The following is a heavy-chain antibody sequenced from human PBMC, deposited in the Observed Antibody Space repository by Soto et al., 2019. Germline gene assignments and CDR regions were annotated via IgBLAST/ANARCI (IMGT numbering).Heavy chain of an antibody. D-gene: IGHD1-26*01. CDR1: GFSFSSYA. CDR3: AKRSGGSDLYD. CDR2: ASGSGATT. V-gene: IGHV3-23*01. Sequence: EVQLLESGVGLVQPGGSLRLSCTASGFSFSSYAMSCVRPAPGKGLEWISAASGSGATTWYADSVKGRFTISRENSNNTLFLQRDSLGLDDTAIYYCAKRSGGSDLYDWGQGTLVTVSS. J-gene: IGHJ1*01.